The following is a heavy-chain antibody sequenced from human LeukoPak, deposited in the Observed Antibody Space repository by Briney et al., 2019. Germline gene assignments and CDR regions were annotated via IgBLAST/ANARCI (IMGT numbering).Heavy chain of an antibody. CDR2: IHPSGGST. CDR3: VRSESSSAYYYFDY. D-gene: IGHD6-19*01. V-gene: IGHV1-46*01. J-gene: IGHJ4*02. CDR1: GYTFINYY. Sequence: ASVKVSCKASGYTFINYYMHWVREAPGQGLEWMGVIHPSGGSTSYAQKFQGRVTMTRDSSTSTVYMELSSLRSEDTAVYYCVRSESSSAYYYFDYWGQGTLVTVSS.